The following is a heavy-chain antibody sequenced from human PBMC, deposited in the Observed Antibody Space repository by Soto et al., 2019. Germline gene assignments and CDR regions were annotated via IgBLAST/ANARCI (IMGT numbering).Heavy chain of an antibody. J-gene: IGHJ3*02. V-gene: IGHV4-34*01. CDR1: GGSFSGYY. CDR3: ARGDAFDI. Sequence: QVQLQQWGAGLLKPSETLSLPCAVYGGSFSGYYWSWIRQPPGKGLEWSGEINHSGSTNYNPSLKTRVTISGDTAKNQSSLNLSSVTAADTAVYYCARGDAFDIWGQGTMVTVSS. CDR2: INHSGST.